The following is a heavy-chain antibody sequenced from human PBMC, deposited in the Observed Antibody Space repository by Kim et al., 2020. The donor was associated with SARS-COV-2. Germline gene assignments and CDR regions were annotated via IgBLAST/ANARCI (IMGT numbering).Heavy chain of an antibody. D-gene: IGHD4-17*01. J-gene: IGHJ6*02. CDR3: ARNDYGDYYYYGMDV. V-gene: IGHV4-34*01. Sequence: PSLKSRVTISVDTSKNQFSLKLSSVTAADTAVYYCARNDYGDYYYYGMDVWGQGTTVTVSS.